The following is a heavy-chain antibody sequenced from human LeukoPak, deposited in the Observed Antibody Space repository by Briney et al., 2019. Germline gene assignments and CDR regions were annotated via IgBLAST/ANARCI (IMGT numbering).Heavy chain of an antibody. CDR3: TRDFGDCSGGSCYSIGY. D-gene: IGHD2-15*01. J-gene: IGHJ4*02. V-gene: IGHV3-49*03. CDR2: IRSKAYGGTT. Sequence: LSLTCTVSGGSISSYYWSWIRQTPGKGLEWVGFIRSKAYGGTTEYAASVKGRFTISRDDSKSIAYLQMNSLKTEDTAVYYCTRDFGDCSGGSCYSIGYWGQGTLVTVSS. CDR1: GGSISSYY.